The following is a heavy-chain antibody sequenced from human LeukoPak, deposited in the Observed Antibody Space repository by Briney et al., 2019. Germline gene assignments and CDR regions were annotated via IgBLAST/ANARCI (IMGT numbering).Heavy chain of an antibody. D-gene: IGHD5-12*01. CDR2: IRYDGSNK. V-gene: IGHV3-30*02. Sequence: GGSLRLSCAASGFTFSSYGMHWVRQAPGKGLEWVAFIRYDGSNKYYADSVKGRFTISRDNSKNTLYLQMNSLRAEDTAVYYCAKARRGYSGYGDYWGQGTLVTVSS. CDR1: GFTFSSYG. CDR3: AKARRGYSGYGDY. J-gene: IGHJ4*02.